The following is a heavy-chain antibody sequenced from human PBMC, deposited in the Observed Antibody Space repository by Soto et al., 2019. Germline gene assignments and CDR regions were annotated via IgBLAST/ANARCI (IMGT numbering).Heavy chain of an antibody. CDR2: ISAYNGNT. Sequence: ASVKVSCKASGYTFTSYGISWVRQAPGQGLEWMGWISAYNGNTNYAQKLQGRVTMTTDTSTSTAYMELRSLRSDDTAVYYCARDLEGYCSGGSCQGWFDPWGQGTLVTVSS. CDR1: GYTFTSYG. D-gene: IGHD2-15*01. CDR3: ARDLEGYCSGGSCQGWFDP. J-gene: IGHJ5*02. V-gene: IGHV1-18*01.